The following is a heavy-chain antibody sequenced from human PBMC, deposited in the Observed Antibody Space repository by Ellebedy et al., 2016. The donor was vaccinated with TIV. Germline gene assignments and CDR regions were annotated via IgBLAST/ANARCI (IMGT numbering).Heavy chain of an antibody. CDR2: ITHSRSP. CDR1: GWSFSGYY. D-gene: IGHD5-24*01. J-gene: IGHJ4*02. V-gene: IGHV4-34*01. Sequence: MPSETLSLTCAVYGWSFSGYYCRWLRHPPGTGLARIREITHSRSPKYNPSLKSQVTISVETSKIQFSLKLSSVTAADTAVYYCARRQGGWLQSTRYYFDYWGQGTLVTVSS. CDR3: ARRQGGWLQSTRYYFDY.